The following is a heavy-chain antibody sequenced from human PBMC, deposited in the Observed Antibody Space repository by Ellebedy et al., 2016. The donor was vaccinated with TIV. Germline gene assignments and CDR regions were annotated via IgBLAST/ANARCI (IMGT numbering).Heavy chain of an antibody. CDR3: ARHPSWNSPLGLDY. J-gene: IGHJ4*02. CDR2: IYYSGST. D-gene: IGHD1-7*01. V-gene: IGHV4-61*01. CDR1: GGSVSSGSYY. Sequence: SETLSLTXTVSGGSVSSGSYYWSWIRQPPGKGLEWIGYIYYSGSTNYNPSLKSRVTISVDTSKNQFSLKLSSVTAADTAVYYCARHPSWNSPLGLDYWGQGTLVTVSS.